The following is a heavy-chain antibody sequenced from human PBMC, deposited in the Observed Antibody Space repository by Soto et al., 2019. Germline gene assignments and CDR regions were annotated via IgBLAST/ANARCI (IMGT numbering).Heavy chain of an antibody. CDR3: ARAGAWGSNYDDAAFDA. CDR2: INVGTGYT. CDR1: GYTFTSDV. J-gene: IGHJ3*01. V-gene: IGHV1-3*01. D-gene: IGHD3-22*01. Sequence: VHLVQSGAEVKKPGASVKVSCRASGYTFTSDVMHRVRQAPGQGLEWLGWINVGTGYTTFSQKFQGRVSITRVTYASTAYMELSSLRSEDTAIYYCARAGAWGSNYDDAAFDAWGQGTKVTVSS.